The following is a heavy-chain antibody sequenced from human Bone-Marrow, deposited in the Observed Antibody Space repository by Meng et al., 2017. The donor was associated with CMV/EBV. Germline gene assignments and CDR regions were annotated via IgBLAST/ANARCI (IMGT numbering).Heavy chain of an antibody. J-gene: IGHJ4*02. CDR3: ARGQYSLPYWYFDY. D-gene: IGHD2-21*01. CDR2: ISNDGSNE. CDR1: GFTFSTYA. V-gene: IGHV3-30*04. Sequence: GESLKIPCAASGFTFSTYAQHWVRQAPGKGLEWVAVISNDGSNEYYADSVKGRFTISRDNSKNTLYLQMNSLGAEDTAVYYCARGQYSLPYWYFDYWGQGILVTVSS.